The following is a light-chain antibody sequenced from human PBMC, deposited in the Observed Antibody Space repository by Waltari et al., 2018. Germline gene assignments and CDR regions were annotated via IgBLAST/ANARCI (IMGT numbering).Light chain of an antibody. CDR1: QSISSY. J-gene: IGKJ1*01. CDR3: QQYDTYAT. Sequence: DIQMTQSPSSLSASVGDRVTITCRASQSISSYLNWYQQKPGKAPKLLIYAASSLQSGVPSRFTGSGSGTEFTLTINSLQPDDFATYYCQQYDTYATFGQGTRVDI. V-gene: IGKV1-39*01. CDR2: AAS.